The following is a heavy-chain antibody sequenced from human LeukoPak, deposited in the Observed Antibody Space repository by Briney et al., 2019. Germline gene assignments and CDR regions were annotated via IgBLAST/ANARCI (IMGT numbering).Heavy chain of an antibody. J-gene: IGHJ4*02. CDR1: GFTFSSYA. CDR2: IRYDGSNK. CDR3: AKGTSPLDY. D-gene: IGHD2-2*01. V-gene: IGHV3-30*02. Sequence: PGGSLRLSCAASGFTFSSYAMHWVRQAPGKGLEWLAFIRYDGSNKYYADSVKGRFTISRDNSKNTLYLQMNSLRAEDTAVYYCAKGTSPLDYWGQGTLVTVSS.